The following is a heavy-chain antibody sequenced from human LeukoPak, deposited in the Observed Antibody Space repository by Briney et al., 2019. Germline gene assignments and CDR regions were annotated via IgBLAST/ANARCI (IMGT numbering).Heavy chain of an antibody. Sequence: PGGSLRLSCAASGFTFSSYAMHWVRQAPGKGLEWVAVISYDGSNKYYADSVKGRFTISRDNSKNTLYLQMNSLRAEDTAVYYCAKGFRPGYSTGWYYFDYWGQGTLVTVSS. CDR3: AKGFRPGYSTGWYYFDY. CDR2: ISYDGSNK. V-gene: IGHV3-30-3*01. CDR1: GFTFSSYA. J-gene: IGHJ4*02. D-gene: IGHD6-19*01.